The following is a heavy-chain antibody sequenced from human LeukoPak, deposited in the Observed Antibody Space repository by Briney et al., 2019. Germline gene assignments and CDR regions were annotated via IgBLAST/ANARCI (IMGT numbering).Heavy chain of an antibody. CDR2: IIPIFGTA. CDR3: ARDSHSSGWTGDY. Sequence: SAKVSCKASGYTFTSYDINWVRQATGQGLEWMGGIIPIFGTANYAQKFQGRVTITADESTSTAYMELSSLRSEDTAVYYCARDSHSSGWTGDYWGQGTLVTVSS. D-gene: IGHD6-19*01. CDR1: GYTFTSYD. V-gene: IGHV1-69*13. J-gene: IGHJ4*02.